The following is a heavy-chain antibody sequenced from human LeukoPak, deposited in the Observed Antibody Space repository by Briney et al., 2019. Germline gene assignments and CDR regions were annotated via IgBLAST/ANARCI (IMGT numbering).Heavy chain of an antibody. CDR2: INPSGGTT. CDR3: ARESVRGAQYYFDY. V-gene: IGHV1-46*01. D-gene: IGHD3-10*01. CDR1: GYTFTSYY. J-gene: IGHJ4*02. Sequence: ASVTVSCKASGYTFTSYYMHWVRQAPGQGLEWMGIINPSGGTTSYAQKFQGRVTMTRDTSTNTVYMELNSLRSEDTAVYYCARESVRGAQYYFDYWGQGTLVTVSS.